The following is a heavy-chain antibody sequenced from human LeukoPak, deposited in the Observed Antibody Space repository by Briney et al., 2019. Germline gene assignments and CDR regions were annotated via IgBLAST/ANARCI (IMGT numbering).Heavy chain of an antibody. J-gene: IGHJ3*02. V-gene: IGHV3-33*01. CDR3: ARSHIVGADDAFDI. CDR2: IWYDGSNK. CDR1: GFTFSSHG. D-gene: IGHD1-26*01. Sequence: PGGSLRLSCAASGFTFSSHGMHWVRQAPGKGLEWVAVIWYDGSNKYYADSVKGRFTISRDNSKNTLYLQMNSLRAEDTAVYYCARSHIVGADDAFDIWGQGTMVTVSS.